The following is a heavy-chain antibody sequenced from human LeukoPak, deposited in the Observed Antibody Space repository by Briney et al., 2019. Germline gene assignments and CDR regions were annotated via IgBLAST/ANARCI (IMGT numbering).Heavy chain of an antibody. V-gene: IGHV4-30-4*08. Sequence: SETLSLTCTVSGGSISSGDYYWSWIRQPPGKGLEWIGYIYYSGSTYYNPSLKSRVTISVDTSKNQFSLKLSSVTAADTAVYYCARAIAVAGTWVYYWGQGTLVTVSS. CDR2: IYYSGST. J-gene: IGHJ4*02. D-gene: IGHD6-19*01. CDR1: GGSISSGDYY. CDR3: ARAIAVAGTWVYY.